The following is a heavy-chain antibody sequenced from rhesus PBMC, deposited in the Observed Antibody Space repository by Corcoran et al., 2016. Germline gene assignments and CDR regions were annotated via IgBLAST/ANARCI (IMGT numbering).Heavy chain of an antibody. CDR2: ISFSGST. V-gene: IGHV4-122*02. J-gene: IGHJ2*01. D-gene: IGHD3-22*01. CDR3: VRDNNNYVYWYFDL. CDR1: GYSISSGYG. Sequence: QLQLQESGPGLVKPSETLSLTCAVSGYSISSGYGWSWIRQSPGKVLELIAFISFSGSTNYNPSLKSRVTISRDTSKNQFSLNLNSVTAADTAVYYCVRDNNNYVYWYFDLWGPGTPITISS.